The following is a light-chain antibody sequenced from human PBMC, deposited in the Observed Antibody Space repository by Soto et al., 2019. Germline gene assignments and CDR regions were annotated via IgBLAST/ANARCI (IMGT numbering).Light chain of an antibody. CDR3: QQYVTAPRT. CDR1: QSISSSY. Sequence: ESVLTQSPGTLSLSPGDRATLSCRASQSISSSYLAWYQQAPGQAPRLLIYGASSRATGIPDRFSGSGSGTDFTLTISRLEPEDFAVYFCQQYVTAPRTFGQGTKVEIK. V-gene: IGKV3-20*01. CDR2: GAS. J-gene: IGKJ1*01.